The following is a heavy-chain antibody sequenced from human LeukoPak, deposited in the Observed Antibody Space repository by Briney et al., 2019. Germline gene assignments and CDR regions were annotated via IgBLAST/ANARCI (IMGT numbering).Heavy chain of an antibody. CDR1: GFTFSSYS. CDR2: ISCSSSYI. D-gene: IGHD3-9*01. J-gene: IGHJ4*02. CDR3: ARVDILTGLYYFDY. V-gene: IGHV3-21*01. Sequence: GGSLRLSCAASGFTFSSYSMNWVRQVPGKGLEWVSSISCSSSYIYYADSVKGRFTISRDNAKNSLYLQMNSLRAEDTAVYYCARVDILTGLYYFDYWGQGTLVTVSS.